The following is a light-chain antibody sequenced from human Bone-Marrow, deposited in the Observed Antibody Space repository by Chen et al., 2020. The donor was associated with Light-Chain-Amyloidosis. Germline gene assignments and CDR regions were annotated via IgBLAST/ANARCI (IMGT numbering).Light chain of an antibody. V-gene: IGLV2-8*01. J-gene: IGLJ1*01. Sequence: QSVLAQPPSASGSPGPSVTISCAGTSSDVGDYKYVSWYQQHPGKAPKLMIYEVSKRPSGVPDRFSGSKSGNTASLTVSGLQAEDEADYYCSSYAGSTQCVFGTGTKVTVL. CDR3: SSYAGSTQCV. CDR2: EVS. CDR1: SSDVGDYKY.